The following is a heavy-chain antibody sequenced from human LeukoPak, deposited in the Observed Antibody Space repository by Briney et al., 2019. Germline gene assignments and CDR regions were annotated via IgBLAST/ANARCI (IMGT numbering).Heavy chain of an antibody. CDR1: GFTFGDYA. CDR3: AKSYCTSTSGYGGEYLYSMDV. CDR2: IAWNSVTT. V-gene: IGHV3-9*01. D-gene: IGHD2-2*01. Sequence: GGSLRLSCAVSGFTFGDYAIHWFRQPPRKGLQWVSGIAWNSVTTSYAPSVKGRFTISRDNAKNSLYLQMNSLRAADTALYYWAKSYCTSTSGYGGEYLYSMDVWGKGTTVTVSS. J-gene: IGHJ6*03.